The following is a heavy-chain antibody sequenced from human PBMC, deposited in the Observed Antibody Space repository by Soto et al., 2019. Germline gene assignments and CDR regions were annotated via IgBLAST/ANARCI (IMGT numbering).Heavy chain of an antibody. Sequence: GGSLRLSCKGSGYSFTSYWISWVRQMPGKGLEWMGRIDPSDSYTNYSPSFQGHVTISADKSISTAYLQWSSLKASDTAMYYCARTVGATTGAFDIWGQGTMVTVSS. CDR1: GYSFTSYW. V-gene: IGHV5-10-1*01. CDR3: ARTVGATTGAFDI. D-gene: IGHD1-26*01. J-gene: IGHJ3*02. CDR2: IDPSDSYT.